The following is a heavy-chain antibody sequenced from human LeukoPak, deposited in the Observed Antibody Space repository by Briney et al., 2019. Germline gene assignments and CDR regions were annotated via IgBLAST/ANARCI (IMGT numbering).Heavy chain of an antibody. V-gene: IGHV4-39*07. CDR3: ARATQYGYYFDY. CDR2: IYYSGST. CDR1: GGSISSSSYY. J-gene: IGHJ4*02. D-gene: IGHD4-17*01. Sequence: SSETLSLTCTVSGGSISSSSYYWGWIRQPPGKGLEWIGSIYYSGSTYYNPSLKSRVTISVDTSKNQFSLKLSSVTAADTAVYYCARATQYGYYFDYWGQGTLVTVSS.